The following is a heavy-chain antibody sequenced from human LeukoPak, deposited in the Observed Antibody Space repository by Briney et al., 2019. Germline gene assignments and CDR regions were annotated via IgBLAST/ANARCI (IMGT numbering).Heavy chain of an antibody. CDR1: GFAFSSSW. J-gene: IGHJ6*03. V-gene: IGHV3-53*01. CDR3: ARVEYSYGPPYYYFYYMDV. D-gene: IGHD5-18*01. Sequence: GGSLRLSCAASGFAFSSSWMLWVRQAPGKGLVWVSVVYSGGNTYYADFVKGRFTISRDNSKNTLYLQMNSLTVEDTAVYYCARVEYSYGPPYYYFYYMDVWGKGTTVTVSS. CDR2: VYSGGNT.